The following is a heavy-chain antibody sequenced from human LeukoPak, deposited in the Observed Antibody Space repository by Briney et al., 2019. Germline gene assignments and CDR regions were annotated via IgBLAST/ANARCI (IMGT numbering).Heavy chain of an antibody. CDR2: ISPYSGHT. CDR1: GYIFSTYG. V-gene: IGHV1-18*01. J-gene: IGHJ4*02. CDR3: ARGDHFDY. Sequence: ASVNVSCKASGYIFSTYGINWVRQAPGQGLEWMAWISPYSGHTTYAQRLQGRVTVTPDTSTSTAYMELKSLRSDDTAVYYCARGDHFDYWGQGTLVTVSS.